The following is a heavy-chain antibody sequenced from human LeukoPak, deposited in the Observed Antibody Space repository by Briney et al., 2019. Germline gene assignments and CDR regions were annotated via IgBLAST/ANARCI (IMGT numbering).Heavy chain of an antibody. V-gene: IGHV3-21*01. J-gene: IGHJ4*02. CDR1: GFTFSSYG. CDR2: ISSCSSYI. CDR3: ARNTVNGFDY. Sequence: PGGSLRLSCAASGFTFSSYGMTWIPRAPGEGRECVSSISSCSSYISYADSVKSGFNTSRDNDTNSMYLQMNSVRAEDTAVYYCARNTVNGFDYWGQGTLVTVSS. D-gene: IGHD4-11*01.